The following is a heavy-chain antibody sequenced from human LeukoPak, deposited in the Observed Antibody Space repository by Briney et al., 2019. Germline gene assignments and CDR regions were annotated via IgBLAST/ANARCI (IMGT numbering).Heavy chain of an antibody. D-gene: IGHD2/OR15-2a*01. Sequence: PGGSLRLSCAASGFTLSSYAMNWVRQAPGKGLEWVSFIFSSSTYIYYTDSVKGRFTISRDNARDSLYLQMDNLRAEDTGVYYCARDFYDGFALDYWGQGTLVTVSS. J-gene: IGHJ4*02. CDR3: ARDFYDGFALDY. V-gene: IGHV3-21*03. CDR2: IFSSSTYI. CDR1: GFTLSSYA.